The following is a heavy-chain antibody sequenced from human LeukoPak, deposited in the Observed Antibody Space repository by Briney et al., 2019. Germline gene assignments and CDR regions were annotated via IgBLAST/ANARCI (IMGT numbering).Heavy chain of an antibody. D-gene: IGHD1-26*01. CDR3: ATFFSRGSYFDY. CDR1: GYTLTELS. Sequence: VASVKVSCKVSGYTLTELSMHWVRQAPGKGLEWMGGSDPEDGETIYAQKFQGRVSMTEDTSTDTAYMELSSLRSEDTAVYYCATFFSRGSYFDYWGQGTLVTVSS. CDR2: SDPEDGET. V-gene: IGHV1-24*01. J-gene: IGHJ4*02.